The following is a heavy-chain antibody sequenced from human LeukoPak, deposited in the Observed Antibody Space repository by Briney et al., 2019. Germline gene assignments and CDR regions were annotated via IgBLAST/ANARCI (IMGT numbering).Heavy chain of an antibody. D-gene: IGHD3-10*01. J-gene: IGHJ6*02. CDR2: IDDSGST. CDR3: ARAPNYYGSGTQPRDYYYYGMDV. CDR1: GGSISSGGYY. Sequence: SQTLSLTCTVSGGSISSGGYYWSWIRQHPGKGLEWIRYIDDSGSTYYNPSLKSRVTISVDTSKNQFSLKLSSVTAADTAVYYCARAPNYYGSGTQPRDYYYYGMDVWGQGTTVTVSS. V-gene: IGHV4-30-4*08.